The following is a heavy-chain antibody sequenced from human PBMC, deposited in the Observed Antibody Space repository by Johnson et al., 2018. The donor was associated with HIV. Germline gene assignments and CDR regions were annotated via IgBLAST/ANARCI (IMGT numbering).Heavy chain of an antibody. D-gene: IGHD6-13*01. CDR1: GFTVSSNY. CDR3: TTKPYSSSWYGAFDI. Sequence: VQLVESGGGVVRPGGSLRLSCAASGFTVSSNYMSWVRQAPGKGLEWVGRIKSKTDGGTTYYAAPVKGRFTISRDDSKNTLYLQMNSLKTEDTAVYYCTTKPYSSSWYGAFDIWGQGTMVTVSS. CDR2: IKSKTDGGTT. J-gene: IGHJ3*02. V-gene: IGHV3-15*01.